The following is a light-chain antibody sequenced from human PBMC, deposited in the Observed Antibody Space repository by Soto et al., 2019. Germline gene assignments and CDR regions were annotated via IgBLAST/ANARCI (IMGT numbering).Light chain of an antibody. J-gene: IGKJ1*01. CDR1: QGIRNE. Sequence: DIHMTQSPSSLSASVGDRVTITCRASQGIRNELGWYQQKPGKAPKRLIYDASILQGGVPSRFSGSGSGTEFTLTISSLQPEDFATYSCLQHYSYPWTFGQGTKVEI. V-gene: IGKV1-17*01. CDR3: LQHYSYPWT. CDR2: DAS.